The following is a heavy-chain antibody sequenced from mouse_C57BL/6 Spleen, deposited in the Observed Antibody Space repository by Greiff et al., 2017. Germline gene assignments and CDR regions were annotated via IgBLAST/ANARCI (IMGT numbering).Heavy chain of an antibody. J-gene: IGHJ4*01. CDR2: IDPEDGET. V-gene: IGHV14-2*01. CDR1: GFNIKDYY. CDR3: AIPFTTEYYYAMDY. Sequence: VQLKESGAELVKPGASVKLSCTASGFNIKDYYMHWVKQRTEQGLEWIGRIDPEDGETKYAPKFQGKATITADTSSNTAYLQLSSLTSEDTAVYYCAIPFTTEYYYAMDYWGQGTSVTVSS. D-gene: IGHD1-1*01.